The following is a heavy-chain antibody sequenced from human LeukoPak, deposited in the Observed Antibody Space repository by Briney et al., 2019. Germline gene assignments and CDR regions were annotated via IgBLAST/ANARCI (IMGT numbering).Heavy chain of an antibody. CDR1: GFTFSSYW. CDR2: IEQDGSEK. Sequence: PGGSLRLSCAASGFTFSSYWMSWVRQAPGKGLEWVANIEQDGSEKYYVDSVKGRFTISRDNAKNSLYLQMNSLRAEDTAVYYCARDLANYDILTGYFDYWGQGTLVTVSS. J-gene: IGHJ4*02. CDR3: ARDLANYDILTGYFDY. V-gene: IGHV3-7*01. D-gene: IGHD3-9*01.